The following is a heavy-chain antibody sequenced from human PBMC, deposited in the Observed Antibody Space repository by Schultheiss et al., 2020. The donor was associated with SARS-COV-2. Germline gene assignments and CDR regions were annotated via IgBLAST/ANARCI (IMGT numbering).Heavy chain of an antibody. Sequence: SETLSLTCTVSGGSISSYYWSWIRQPPGKGLEWIGEINHSGSTNYNPSLKSRVTMSVDTSKNQFSLKLSSVTAADTAVYYCARSIAAAGTKGYFDLWGRGTLVTVSS. CDR3: ARSIAAAGTKGYFDL. CDR1: GGSISSYY. V-gene: IGHV4-34*01. D-gene: IGHD6-13*01. CDR2: INHSGST. J-gene: IGHJ2*01.